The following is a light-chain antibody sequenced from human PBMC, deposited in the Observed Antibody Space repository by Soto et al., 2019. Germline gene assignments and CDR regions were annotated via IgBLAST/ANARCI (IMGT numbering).Light chain of an antibody. CDR1: QSISTW. V-gene: IGKV1-5*01. J-gene: IGKJ2*01. CDR2: DAS. CDR3: QQYNSYSPYT. Sequence: DIQMTQSPSTLSASVGDRVTITCRASQSISTWLAWYQQKPGKAPKLLIYDASSLQSGVPSRFSGSGSGTECTLTISSLQTDDFATYYCQQYNSYSPYTFGQGTNLEIK.